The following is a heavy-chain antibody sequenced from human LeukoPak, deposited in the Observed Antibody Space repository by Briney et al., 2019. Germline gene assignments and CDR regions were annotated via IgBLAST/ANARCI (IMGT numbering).Heavy chain of an antibody. Sequence: ASVKVSCKASGYTFTSYGISWVRQAPGQGLEWMGWISAYNGNTNYAQKLQGRVTMTTDTSTSTAYMELRSLGSDDTAVYYCARDRNFLEWLLYYYYGMDVWGQGTTVTVSS. CDR1: GYTFTSYG. J-gene: IGHJ6*02. CDR2: ISAYNGNT. V-gene: IGHV1-18*01. CDR3: ARDRNFLEWLLYYYYGMDV. D-gene: IGHD3-3*01.